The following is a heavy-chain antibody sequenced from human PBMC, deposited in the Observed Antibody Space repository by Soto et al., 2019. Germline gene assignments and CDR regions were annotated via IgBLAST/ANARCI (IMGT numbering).Heavy chain of an antibody. CDR2: ISANNGNT. Sequence: QVQLVQSGAEVKKPGASVKVSCKASGYTFTSYGISWGRQAPGQGLEWMGWISANNGNTNYAQKLQGRVTMTTDTSTSTADMELRSLRSDDTAVYYCARDRGSYALDYWGQGTLVTVSS. J-gene: IGHJ4*02. CDR3: ARDRGSYALDY. CDR1: GYTFTSYG. D-gene: IGHD1-26*01. V-gene: IGHV1-18*01.